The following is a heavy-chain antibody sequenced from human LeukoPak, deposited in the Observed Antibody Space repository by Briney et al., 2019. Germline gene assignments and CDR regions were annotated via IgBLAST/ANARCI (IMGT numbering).Heavy chain of an antibody. CDR2: INPNSGGT. CDR1: GYTFTGYY. J-gene: IGHJ4*02. Sequence: GASVKVSFKASGYTFTGYYMHWVRQAPGQGLEWMGWINPNSGGTNYAQKFQGRVTMTRDTSISTAYMELSRLRSDDTAVYYCARNLFYGDYYDYWGQGTLVTVSS. CDR3: ARNLFYGDYYDY. V-gene: IGHV1-2*02. D-gene: IGHD4-17*01.